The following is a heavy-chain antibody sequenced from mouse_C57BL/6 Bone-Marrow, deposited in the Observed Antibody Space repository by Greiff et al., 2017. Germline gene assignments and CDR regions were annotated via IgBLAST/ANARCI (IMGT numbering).Heavy chain of an antibody. CDR3: AGHLPYY. V-gene: IGHV5-12*01. J-gene: IGHJ4*01. Sequence: EVHLVESGGGLVQPGGSLKLSCAASGFTFSDYYMYWVRQTPEKRLEWVAYISNGGGSTYYPDTVKGRFTISRDNAKNTLYLQMSRLKSEDTAMYSCAGHLPYYWGQGTSVTVSS. CDR2: ISNGGGST. CDR1: GFTFSDYY. D-gene: IGHD5-1*01.